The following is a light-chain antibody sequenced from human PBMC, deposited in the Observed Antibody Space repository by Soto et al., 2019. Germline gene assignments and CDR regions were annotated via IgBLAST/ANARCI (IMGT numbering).Light chain of an antibody. J-gene: IGKJ2*01. CDR2: KVS. CDR3: MQGTHWPPYT. Sequence: DVVTTQSPLSLPVTLGQPASISCRSSQSLVYSDGNTYLNWFQQRPGQSQRRLIYKVSNRDSGVPDRFSGSGSGTDFTLKISRVEAEDVGVYYCMQGTHWPPYTFGQGTKLEIK. CDR1: QSLVYSDGNTY. V-gene: IGKV2-30*01.